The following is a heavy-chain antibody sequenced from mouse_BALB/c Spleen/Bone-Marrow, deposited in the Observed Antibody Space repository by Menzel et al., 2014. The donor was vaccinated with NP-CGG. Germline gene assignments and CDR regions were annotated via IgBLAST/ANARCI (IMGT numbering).Heavy chain of an antibody. Sequence: EVQRVGSGAELVKPGASVKLSCTASGFNIKDTYMHWVKQRPEQGLEWIGRIDPANGNTKYDPKFQGKATITADTSSNTAYLQLSSLTSEDTAVYYCARGGTTATWYFDVWGAGTTVTVSS. CDR2: IDPANGNT. J-gene: IGHJ1*01. CDR1: GFNIKDTY. CDR3: ARGGTTATWYFDV. D-gene: IGHD1-2*01. V-gene: IGHV14-3*02.